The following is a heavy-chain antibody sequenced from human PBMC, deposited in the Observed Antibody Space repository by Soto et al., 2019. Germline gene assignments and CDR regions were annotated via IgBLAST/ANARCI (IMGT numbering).Heavy chain of an antibody. J-gene: IGHJ6*02. Sequence: QVQLVQSGAEVKKPGSSVKVSCKASGGTFSSYAISWVRQAPGQGLEWMGGIIPIFGTANYAQKFQGRVTITADKSTSTAYMELSSLRSEDTAVYYCARTLRDTAMDPDYYYYGMDVWGRGTTVIVSS. V-gene: IGHV1-69*06. D-gene: IGHD5-18*01. CDR1: GGTFSSYA. CDR3: ARTLRDTAMDPDYYYYGMDV. CDR2: IIPIFGTA.